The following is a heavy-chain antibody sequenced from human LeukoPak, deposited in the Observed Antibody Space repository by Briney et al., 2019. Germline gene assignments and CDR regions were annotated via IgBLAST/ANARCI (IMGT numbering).Heavy chain of an antibody. V-gene: IGHV4-59*01. CDR2: IYHSGST. CDR3: ARGYCSSTSCYSDPFDY. J-gene: IGHJ4*02. CDR1: GGSLSSYY. D-gene: IGHD2-2*02. Sequence: SETLSLTCTVSGGSLSSYYWSWIRQPPGKGLEWIGYIYHSGSTNYNPSLKSRVTISVDTSKNQFSLKLSSVTAADTAVYYCARGYCSSTSCYSDPFDYWGQGTLVTVSS.